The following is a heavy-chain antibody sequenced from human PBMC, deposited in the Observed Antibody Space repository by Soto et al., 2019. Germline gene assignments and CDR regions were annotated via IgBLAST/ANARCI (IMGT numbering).Heavy chain of an antibody. D-gene: IGHD3-9*01. CDR2: INHSGST. J-gene: IGHJ4*02. Sequence: SETLSLTCAVYGGSFSGYYWSWIRQPPGKGLEWIGEINHSGSTNYNPSLKSRVTIAVDTSKNQFSLKLSSVTAADTAVYYCARRGAPPREAGGRGYDILTGFKRSRWYYFDYWGQGTLVTVSS. CDR3: ARRGAPPREAGGRGYDILTGFKRSRWYYFDY. V-gene: IGHV4-34*01. CDR1: GGSFSGYY.